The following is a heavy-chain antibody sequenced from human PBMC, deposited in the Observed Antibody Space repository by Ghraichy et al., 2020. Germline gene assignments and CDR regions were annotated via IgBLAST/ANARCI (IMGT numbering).Heavy chain of an antibody. Sequence: SCAISGDSVSSNSGAWNWIRQSPSRVLEWLGRTYYRSKWYNDYALSVKSRITINPDTSKNQFSLQLNSVTLEDTAVYYCARDSSVGDGRNPCFDFWGQGTLVTVSS. CDR1: GDSVSSNSGA. V-gene: IGHV6-1*01. CDR3: ARDSSVGDGRNPCFDF. CDR2: TYYRSKWYN. D-gene: IGHD5-24*01. J-gene: IGHJ4*02.